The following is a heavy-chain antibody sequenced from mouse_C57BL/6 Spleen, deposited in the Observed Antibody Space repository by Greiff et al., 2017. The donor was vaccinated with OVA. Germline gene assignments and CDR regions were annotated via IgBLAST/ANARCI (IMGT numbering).Heavy chain of an antibody. CDR2: IHPSDSDT. D-gene: IGHD2-2*01. CDR1: GYTFTSYW. Sequence: VQLQQPGAELVKPGASVKVSCKASGYTFTSYWMHWVKQRPGQGLEWIGRIHPSDSDTNYNQQFKGKATLTVDKSSSTAYMQLSSLTSVDSAVCYCATPTGLYFDYWGTGTTLTVSS. V-gene: IGHV1-74*01. J-gene: IGHJ2*01. CDR3: ATPTGLYFDY.